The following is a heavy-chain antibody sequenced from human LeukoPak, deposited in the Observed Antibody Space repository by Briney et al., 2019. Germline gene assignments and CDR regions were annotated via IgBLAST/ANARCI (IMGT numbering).Heavy chain of an antibody. Sequence: GASVKVSCKASGYSFTSFPIIWVRQAPGQGLEWMGWISAYNGNTNYAQKLQGRVTMTTDTSTSTAYMELRSLRSDDTAVYYCARDIVGATSSMSVWGQGTLVTVSS. CDR2: ISAYNGNT. J-gene: IGHJ4*02. CDR3: ARDIVGATSSMSV. CDR1: GYSFTSFP. D-gene: IGHD1-26*01. V-gene: IGHV1-18*01.